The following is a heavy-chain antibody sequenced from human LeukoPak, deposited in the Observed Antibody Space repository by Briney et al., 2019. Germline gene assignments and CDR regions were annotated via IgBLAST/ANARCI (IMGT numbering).Heavy chain of an antibody. J-gene: IGHJ1*01. D-gene: IGHD3-22*01. Sequence: HPGGSLRLSCAASGFTFSSYAMSWVRQAPGKGLEWVSAISGSGGSTYYADSVKGRFTISRDNAKNSLYLQMNSLRAEDTAVYYCARGPWEYYYGSSEHWGQGTLVTVSS. CDR2: ISGSGGST. CDR3: ARGPWEYYYGSSEH. CDR1: GFTFSSYA. V-gene: IGHV3-23*01.